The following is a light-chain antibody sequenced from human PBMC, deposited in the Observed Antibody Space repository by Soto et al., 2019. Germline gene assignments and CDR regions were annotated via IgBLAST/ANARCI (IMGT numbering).Light chain of an antibody. CDR1: SSDVGSYNL. CDR2: EGS. J-gene: IGLJ2*01. V-gene: IGLV2-23*01. CDR3: CSYADSSTYVV. Sequence: QSALTQPASVSGSPGQSITISCTGTSSDVGSYNLVSWYQQHPGKAPKLMIYEGSKRPSGVSNRFSGSKAGNTASLTISGLQAEEEADYSCCSYADSSTYVVFGGGTKLTVL.